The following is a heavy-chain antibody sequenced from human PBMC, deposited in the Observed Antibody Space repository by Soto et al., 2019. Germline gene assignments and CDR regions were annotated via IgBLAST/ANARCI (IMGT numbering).Heavy chain of an antibody. V-gene: IGHV6-1*01. D-gene: IGHD2-2*02. Sequence: PSQTLSLTCAISGDSVSSNSAAWNWIRQSPSRGLEWLGRTYYRSKWYNDYAVSVKSRITINPDTSKNQFSLQLNSVTPEDTAVYYCAREGDCSSTSSYNVVRDNWFDPWGQGTLVTVSS. J-gene: IGHJ5*02. CDR2: TYYRSKWYN. CDR1: GDSVSSNSAA. CDR3: AREGDCSSTSSYNVVRDNWFDP.